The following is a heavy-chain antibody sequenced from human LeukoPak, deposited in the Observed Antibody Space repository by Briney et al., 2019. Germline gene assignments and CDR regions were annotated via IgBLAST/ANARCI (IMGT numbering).Heavy chain of an antibody. Sequence: SQTLSLTCTVSGGSISSGSYYWSWIRQPAGKGLAWIGRIYTSWRANYNPSLKSRVTISVDTSKNQFSLKLSSVTVADTAVYYCARRGSSDWFHFDPWGQGTLVTVSS. CDR1: GGSISSGSYY. J-gene: IGHJ5*02. CDR3: ARRGSSDWFHFDP. CDR2: IYTSWRA. V-gene: IGHV4-61*02. D-gene: IGHD6-19*01.